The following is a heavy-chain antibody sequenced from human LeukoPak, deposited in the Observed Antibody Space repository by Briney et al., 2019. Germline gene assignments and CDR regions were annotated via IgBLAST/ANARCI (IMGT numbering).Heavy chain of an antibody. J-gene: IGHJ3*02. CDR1: GSISSYY. CDR3: ARQKCTSTSCLTKNAFNI. CDR2: IYTSGST. V-gene: IGHV4-4*09. Sequence: SETLSLTCTVSGSISSYYWSWIRQPPGKGLEWIGYIYTSGSTNYNPSLKSRVTISVDTSKNQFSLDLSSGTAADTAVYYCARQKCTSTSCLTKNAFNIWGQGTMVTVSS. D-gene: IGHD2-2*01.